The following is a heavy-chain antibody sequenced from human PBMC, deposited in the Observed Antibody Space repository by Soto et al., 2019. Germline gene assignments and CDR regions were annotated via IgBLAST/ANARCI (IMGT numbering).Heavy chain of an antibody. V-gene: IGHV1-24*01. CDR3: ATTVGDSSGYYYGY. D-gene: IGHD3-22*01. J-gene: IGHJ4*02. CDR2: FDPEDGET. CDR1: GYTLTELS. Sequence: ASVEVSCKVSGYTLTELSIHWVRQAPGKGLEWMGGFDPEDGETIYAQKFQGRVTMTEDTSTDTAYMELSSLRSEDTAVYYCATTVGDSSGYYYGYWGQGTLVTVSS.